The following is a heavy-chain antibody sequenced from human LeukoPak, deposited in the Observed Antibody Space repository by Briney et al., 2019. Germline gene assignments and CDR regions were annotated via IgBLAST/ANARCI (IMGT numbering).Heavy chain of an antibody. CDR3: AKDQVFRFLAAFDY. J-gene: IGHJ4*02. D-gene: IGHD3-3*01. CDR1: GFTFSSYA. V-gene: IGHV3-30-3*01. CDR2: ISYDRSIT. Sequence: GRPLRLSCAASGFTFSSYAMHWVRQAPGKGLEWVAVISYDRSITYYADSVKGRFTLSCDNSKNTLYLQMNSLSPEDTAVYYCAKDQVFRFLAAFDYWGQGTLVTVSS.